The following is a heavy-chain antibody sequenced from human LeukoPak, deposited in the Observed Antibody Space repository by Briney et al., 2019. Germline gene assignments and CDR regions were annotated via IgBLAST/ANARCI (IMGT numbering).Heavy chain of an antibody. V-gene: IGHV4-34*01. CDR1: GGSFSGYY. Sequence: PETLSLTCAVYGGSFSGYYWSWIRQPPGKGLEWIGEINHSGSTNYNPSLKSRVTISVDTSKNQFSLKLSSVTAADTAVYYCARKIRAYCSGGSCYLGEPGMDVWGQGTTVTVSS. CDR2: INHSGST. CDR3: ARKIRAYCSGGSCYLGEPGMDV. J-gene: IGHJ6*02. D-gene: IGHD2-15*01.